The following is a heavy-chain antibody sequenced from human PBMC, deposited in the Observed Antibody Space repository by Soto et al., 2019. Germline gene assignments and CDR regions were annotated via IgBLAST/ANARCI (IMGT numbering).Heavy chain of an antibody. D-gene: IGHD5-18*01. CDR3: AREGGGYSYHNLFDY. CDR1: GGTFSSYA. J-gene: IGHJ4*02. V-gene: IGHV1-69*13. Sequence: SVKVSCKASGGTFSSYAISWVRQAPGQGLEWMGGIIPIFGTANYAQKFQGRVTITADESTSTAYMELSSLRSEDTAVYYCAREGGGYSYHNLFDYWGQGALVTVSS. CDR2: IIPIFGTA.